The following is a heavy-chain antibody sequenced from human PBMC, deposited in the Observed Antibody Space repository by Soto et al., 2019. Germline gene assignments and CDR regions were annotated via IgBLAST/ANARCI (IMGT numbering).Heavy chain of an antibody. CDR3: ARGGSYLALSLAYNWFDP. CDR1: GFTFSSYS. Sequence: PGGSLRLSSAASGFTFSSYSMNWVRQAPGKGLEWVSSISSSSSYIPYADSVKGRFTLYRDNAKNSLYLQMNSLRAEDTAVYYCARGGSYLALSLAYNWFDPWGQRTLGTVYS. D-gene: IGHD1-26*01. J-gene: IGHJ5*02. V-gene: IGHV3-21*01. CDR2: ISSSSSYI.